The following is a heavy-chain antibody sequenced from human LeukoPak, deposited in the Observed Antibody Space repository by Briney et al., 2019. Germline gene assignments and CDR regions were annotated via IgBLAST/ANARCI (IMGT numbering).Heavy chain of an antibody. CDR3: ARDGEMATIETGYYYYYMDV. Sequence: SVKVSCKASGGTFSSYAISWVRQAPGQGLEWMGGIIPIFGTANYAQKFQGRVTITTDESTSTAYMELSSLRSEDTAVYYCARDGEMATIETGYYYYYMDVWGKGTTVTVSS. V-gene: IGHV1-69*05. CDR2: IIPIFGTA. J-gene: IGHJ6*03. CDR1: GGTFSSYA. D-gene: IGHD5-24*01.